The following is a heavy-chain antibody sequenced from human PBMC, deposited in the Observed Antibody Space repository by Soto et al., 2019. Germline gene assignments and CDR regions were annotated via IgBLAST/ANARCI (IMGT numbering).Heavy chain of an antibody. Sequence: QVQLQESGPRLVKSSETLSLVCSVSGDSIIRSFWGWIRQSPGKGLQYIGYISDSGVTDYDPSLKHRGCISPDTSKHQFSLKRTSVTAADTAVYYCAGCAGDFSGPDSFDIWGQGTMVTVSS. CDR2: ISDSGVT. CDR1: GDSIIRSF. J-gene: IGHJ3*02. V-gene: IGHV4-59*01. D-gene: IGHD3-10*01. CDR3: AGCAGDFSGPDSFDI.